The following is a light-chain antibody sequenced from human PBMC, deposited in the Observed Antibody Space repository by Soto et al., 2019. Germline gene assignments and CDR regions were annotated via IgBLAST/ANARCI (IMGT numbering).Light chain of an antibody. J-gene: IGLJ2*01. CDR2: EGS. V-gene: IGLV2-23*01. CDR3: CSYAGSNTLI. Sequence: QPVLTQPASVSGSPGQSITISCSGSSSDVGRYNLVSWYQQHPVKAPKLMIYEGSKRPSGVSNRFSGSKSGNTASLTISGLQAEDEADYYCCSYAGSNTLIFGGGTKLTVL. CDR1: SSDVGRYNL.